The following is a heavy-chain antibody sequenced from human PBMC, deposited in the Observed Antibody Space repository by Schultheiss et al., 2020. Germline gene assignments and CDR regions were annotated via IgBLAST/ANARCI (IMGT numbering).Heavy chain of an antibody. CDR2: IYYSGST. Sequence: SETLSLTCTVSGGSISSSSYYWGWIRQPPEKGLEWIGSIYYSGSTYYNPSLKSRLTISVDTSKNQFSLKLSSVTAADTAVYYCARGGCSSTSCYVFGYGMDVWGQGTTVTVSS. D-gene: IGHD2-2*01. CDR3: ARGGCSSTSCYVFGYGMDV. J-gene: IGHJ6*02. CDR1: GGSISSSSYY. V-gene: IGHV4-39*01.